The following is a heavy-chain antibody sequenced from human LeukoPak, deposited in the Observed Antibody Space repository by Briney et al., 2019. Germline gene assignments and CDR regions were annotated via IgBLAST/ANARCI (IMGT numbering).Heavy chain of an antibody. CDR3: LTGYNHAVDWFDP. D-gene: IGHD3-9*01. CDR2: IYSGGST. J-gene: IGHJ5*02. CDR1: GFTVSSNY. V-gene: IGHV3-66*01. Sequence: GGSLRLSCAASGFTVSSNYMSWVRQAPGEGLEWVSVIYSGGSTYYADSVKGRFTISRDNSKNTLYLQMNSLRAEDTAVYYCLTGYNHAVDWFDPWGQGTLVTVSS.